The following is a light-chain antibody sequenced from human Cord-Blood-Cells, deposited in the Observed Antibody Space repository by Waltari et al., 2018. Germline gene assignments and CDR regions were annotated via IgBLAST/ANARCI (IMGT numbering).Light chain of an antibody. Sequence: IVMTQSPATLSVSPGERATVSCRASQSVCSNLAWYQQKPGQAPRLLSYSASTRATGIPAWFSGSGSGTEFTLPIRRLQSEDFAVYFCQQYNNWPPYTFGQGTKLEI. V-gene: IGKV3-15*01. CDR3: QQYNNWPPYT. CDR2: SAS. CDR1: QSVCSN. J-gene: IGKJ2*01.